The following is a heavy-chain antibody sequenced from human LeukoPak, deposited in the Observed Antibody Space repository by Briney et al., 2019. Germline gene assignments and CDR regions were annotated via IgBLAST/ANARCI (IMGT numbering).Heavy chain of an antibody. CDR1: GFTFSGNW. D-gene: IGHD5-24*01. CDR3: AKLLGTATTYDS. Sequence: PGGPLRLSCEASGFTFSGNWMSWVRQAPGKGLEWVASINPDGSEKLYVDSVKGRFTISRDNTKSSLYLQMNSLGAEDTAMYYCAKLLGTATTYDSWGQGTRVTVSS. J-gene: IGHJ4*02. CDR2: INPDGSEK. V-gene: IGHV3-7*01.